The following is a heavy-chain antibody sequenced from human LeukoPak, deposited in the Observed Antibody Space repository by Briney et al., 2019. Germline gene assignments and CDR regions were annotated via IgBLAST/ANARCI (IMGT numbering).Heavy chain of an antibody. Sequence: GGSLRLSCAASGFTFSSYSMNWVRQAPGKGLEWVSSISSSSSYIYYADSVKGRFTISRDNAKNSLYLQMNSLRAEDTAIYYCAKDSYNWNYGLFDYWGHGTLVTVSS. V-gene: IGHV3-21*04. CDR2: ISSSSSYI. J-gene: IGHJ4*01. CDR3: AKDSYNWNYGLFDY. D-gene: IGHD1-7*01. CDR1: GFTFSSYS.